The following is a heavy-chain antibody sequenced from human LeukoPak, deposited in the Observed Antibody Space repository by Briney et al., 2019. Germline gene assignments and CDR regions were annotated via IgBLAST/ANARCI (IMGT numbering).Heavy chain of an antibody. Sequence: ASVKVSCKVSGYTLTELSMHWVRQAPGKGLEWMGGCDPEDGETIYAQKFQGRVTMTEDTSTDTAYMELSSLRSEDTAVYYCATRGLPFGGVIGAFDIWGQGTMVTVSS. D-gene: IGHD3-16*01. J-gene: IGHJ3*02. CDR2: CDPEDGET. CDR3: ATRGLPFGGVIGAFDI. V-gene: IGHV1-24*01. CDR1: GYTLTELS.